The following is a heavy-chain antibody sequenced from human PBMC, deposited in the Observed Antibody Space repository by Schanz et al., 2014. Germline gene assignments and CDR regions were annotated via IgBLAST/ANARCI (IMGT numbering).Heavy chain of an antibody. CDR2: ISNDGSIK. V-gene: IGHV3-30-3*01. D-gene: IGHD6-13*01. CDR1: GFTFSSYA. Sequence: QVQLLQFGGGVVQPGRSLRLSCAASGFTFSSYAMHWVRQAPGKGLEWVALISNDGSIKYYADSVKGRFTMSRDNSKNSLYLQMNSLRAEDTAVYYCAREEGWGIAAAGPKHYYYGMDVWGQGTTVTVSS. J-gene: IGHJ6*02. CDR3: AREEGWGIAAAGPKHYYYGMDV.